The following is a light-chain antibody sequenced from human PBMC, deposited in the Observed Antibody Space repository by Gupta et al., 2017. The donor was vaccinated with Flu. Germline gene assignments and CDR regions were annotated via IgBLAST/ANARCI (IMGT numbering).Light chain of an antibody. CDR1: NLYDKY. Sequence: PGQTASITCSGDNLYDKYVSWYQQRPGQSLALVIHEDSKRPPGTPERFSGSNSGNTATLIIRGTQARDEDDYYCQAWDSTSYVFGTGTRVTVL. CDR3: QAWDSTSYV. J-gene: IGLJ1*01. V-gene: IGLV3-1*01. CDR2: EDS.